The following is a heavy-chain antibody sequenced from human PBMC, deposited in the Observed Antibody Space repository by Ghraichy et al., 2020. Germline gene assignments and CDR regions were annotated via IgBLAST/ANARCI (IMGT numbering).Heavy chain of an antibody. CDR3: VRESSNRSWPKFYFDL. CDR1: GVSIKSHH. Sequence: GSLRLSCSVSGVSIKSHHWSWVRQSAEKGLEWIGRISSSGDINNNPSFKSRVTVSFVTSNNQFSLRLNSVTATDTGVYYCVRESSNRSWPKFYFDLWGQGVLVAVSS. D-gene: IGHD2-8*01. V-gene: IGHV4-4*07. CDR2: ISSSGDI. J-gene: IGHJ4*01.